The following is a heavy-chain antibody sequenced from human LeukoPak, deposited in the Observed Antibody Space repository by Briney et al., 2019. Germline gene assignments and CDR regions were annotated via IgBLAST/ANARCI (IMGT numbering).Heavy chain of an antibody. Sequence: GGSLRLSCADSGFTFSSYGMHWVRQAPGKGLEWVAVISYDGSNKYYADSVKGRFTISRDNSKNTLYLQMNSLRAEDTAVYYCAKDMSSGWRTGVFDYWGQGTLVTVSS. D-gene: IGHD6-19*01. V-gene: IGHV3-30*18. CDR3: AKDMSSGWRTGVFDY. J-gene: IGHJ4*02. CDR1: GFTFSSYG. CDR2: ISYDGSNK.